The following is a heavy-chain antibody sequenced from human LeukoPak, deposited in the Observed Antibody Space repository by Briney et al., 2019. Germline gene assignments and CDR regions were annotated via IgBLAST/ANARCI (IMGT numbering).Heavy chain of an antibody. CDR1: GFTSSSYG. D-gene: IGHD5/OR15-5a*01. Sequence: GGSLRLSCAASGFTSSSYGMHWVRQAPGKGLEWVAVIWYDGSNKYYADSVKGRFTISRDNSKNTLYLQMNSLRAEDTAVYYCARDSLGMSTLDSWGQGTLVTVSS. CDR2: IWYDGSNK. J-gene: IGHJ4*02. V-gene: IGHV3-33*01. CDR3: ARDSLGMSTLDS.